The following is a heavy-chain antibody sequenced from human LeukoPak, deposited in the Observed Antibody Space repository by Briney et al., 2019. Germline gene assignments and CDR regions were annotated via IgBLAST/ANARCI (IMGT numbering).Heavy chain of an antibody. J-gene: IGHJ3*02. CDR1: GGSISSYY. V-gene: IGHV4-4*09. Sequence: PSETLSLTCTVSGGSISSYYWSWIRQPPGKGLEWIGYIYTSGSTNYNPSLKSRVTISVDTSKNQFSLKLSSVTAADMAVYYCARLTYYYDSSGYSNDAFDIWGQGTMVTVSS. D-gene: IGHD3-22*01. CDR2: IYTSGST. CDR3: ARLTYYYDSSGYSNDAFDI.